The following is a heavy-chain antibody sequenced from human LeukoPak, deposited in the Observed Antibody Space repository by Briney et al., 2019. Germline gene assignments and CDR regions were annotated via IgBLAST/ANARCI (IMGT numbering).Heavy chain of an antibody. CDR2: IRSKANSYAT. CDR3: TRPTSATMVRGVTPRDY. CDR1: GFTFSGSA. Sequence: GGSLRLSRAASGFTFSGSATHWVSQASGKGLEWVGRIRSKANSYATAYAASVKGRFTISRDDSKNTAYLQMNSLKTEDTAVYYCTRPTSATMVRGVTPRDYWGQGTLVTVSS. V-gene: IGHV3-73*01. J-gene: IGHJ4*02. D-gene: IGHD3-10*01.